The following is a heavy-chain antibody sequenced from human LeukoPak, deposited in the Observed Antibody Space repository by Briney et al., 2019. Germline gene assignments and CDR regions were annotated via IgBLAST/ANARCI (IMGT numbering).Heavy chain of an antibody. CDR3: ARGAFYDFPWYYYMDV. V-gene: IGHV3-30*01. J-gene: IGHJ6*03. CDR2: ISYDGSNK. CDR1: GFTFSSYA. D-gene: IGHD3-3*01. Sequence: GGSLRLSCAASGFTFSSYAMHWVRQAPGKGLEWVAVISYDGSNKYYADSVKGRFTISRDNSKNTLYLQMNGLRAEDTAVYYCARGAFYDFPWYYYMDVWGKGTTVTVSS.